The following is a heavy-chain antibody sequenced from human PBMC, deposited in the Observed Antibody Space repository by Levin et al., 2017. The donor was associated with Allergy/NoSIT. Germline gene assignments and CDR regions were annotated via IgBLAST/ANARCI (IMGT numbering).Heavy chain of an antibody. J-gene: IGHJ4*02. CDR2: IDTAGET. CDR1: GFPFSSYD. CDR3: VREGGGGSGIDALDY. Sequence: GESLKISCAASGFPFSSYDMHWVRQGTGKGLEWVSAIDTAGETYYPGSVRGRFTISRENAKNSLYLQMNSLRAGDTAVYFCVREGGGGSGIDALDYWGQGTRVTVSS. V-gene: IGHV3-13*04. D-gene: IGHD3-16*01.